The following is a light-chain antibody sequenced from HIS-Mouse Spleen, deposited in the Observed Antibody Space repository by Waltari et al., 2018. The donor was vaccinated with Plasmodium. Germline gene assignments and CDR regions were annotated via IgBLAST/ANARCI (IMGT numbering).Light chain of an antibody. CDR1: KLGDKY. V-gene: IGLV3-1*01. Sequence: SYELTQPPSVSVSPGQTASITCSGDKLGDKYACWYQQKPGQSPVLVIYKDSKRPSGIPERFSGSNSGNTATLTISGTQAMDEADYYCQAWDSSGTYRVFGGGTKLTVL. CDR2: KDS. J-gene: IGLJ2*01. CDR3: QAWDSSGTYRV.